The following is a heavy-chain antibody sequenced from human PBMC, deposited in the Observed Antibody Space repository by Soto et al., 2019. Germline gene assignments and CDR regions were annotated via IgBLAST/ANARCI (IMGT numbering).Heavy chain of an antibody. V-gene: IGHV4-34*09. J-gene: IGHJ4*02. CDR3: ARDGGYGSGSYYYVR. CDR2: IYYSGST. D-gene: IGHD3-10*01. Sequence: SETLSLTCAVYGGSFSGYYWTWIRQPPGTGLEWIGYIYYSGSTNYNPSLKSRATISVDTSKNQFSLKLSSVTAADTAVYYCARDGGYGSGSYYYVRWGQGTLVTVPQ. CDR1: GGSFSGYY.